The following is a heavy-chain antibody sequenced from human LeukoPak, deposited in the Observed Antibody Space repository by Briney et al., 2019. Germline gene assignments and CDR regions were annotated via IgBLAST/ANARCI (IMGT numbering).Heavy chain of an antibody. CDR2: IYHSGST. CDR3: VSLNENFDY. J-gene: IGHJ4*02. Sequence: SETLSLTCTVSGYSISSGYYWGWIRQPPGKGLEWIGSIYHSGSTYYNPSLKSRVTISVDTSKNQFSLKLSSVTAADTAVYYCVSLNENFDYWGQGTLVTVSS. D-gene: IGHD1-1*01. V-gene: IGHV4-38-2*02. CDR1: GYSISSGYY.